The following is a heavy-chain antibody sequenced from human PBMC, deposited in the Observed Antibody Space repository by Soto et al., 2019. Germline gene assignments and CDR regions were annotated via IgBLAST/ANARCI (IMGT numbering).Heavy chain of an antibody. J-gene: IGHJ6*02. Sequence: PGGSLRLSCAASGFIFTSYDMHWVRQAPGKGLEWMALILHDGSAEYYADSVKGRFTISRDNSKNTLYLQMNSLTAEDKAVYYCARSRDGYSFYFYYVMDGWGQGNTVTVSS. CDR1: GFIFTSYD. V-gene: IGHV3-30*03. D-gene: IGHD4-4*01. CDR3: ARSRDGYSFYFYYVMDG. CDR2: ILHDGSAE.